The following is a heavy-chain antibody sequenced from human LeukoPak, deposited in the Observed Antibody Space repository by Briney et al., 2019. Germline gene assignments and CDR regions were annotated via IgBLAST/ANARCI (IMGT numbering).Heavy chain of an antibody. D-gene: IGHD6-6*01. CDR3: ARPQTSSSSTASLGY. CDR1: GFPFSNYY. Sequence: GGSLRLSCAVSGFPFSNYYMGWIRQAPGKGLEWISYIGSSGYTIYYADSVKGRFTISRDNAKNSLYLQMDSLRAEDTAIYYCARPQTSSSSTASLGYWGQGTLVTVSS. V-gene: IGHV3-11*01. CDR2: IGSSGYTI. J-gene: IGHJ4*02.